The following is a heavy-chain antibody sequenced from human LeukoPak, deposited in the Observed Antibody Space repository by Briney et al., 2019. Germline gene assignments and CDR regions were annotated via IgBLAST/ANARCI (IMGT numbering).Heavy chain of an antibody. Sequence: PSETLSLTCSVSGASITTYSWNWLRQSPGKGLEWIGYFSLGETTSYTSSLKSRVTISRDTSKNQVSLKLTSVTAAGTAVYYCARWDELDWAFGTWGPGTLVTVSS. CDR3: ARWDELDWAFGT. V-gene: IGHV4-59*08. J-gene: IGHJ5*02. CDR2: FSLGETT. D-gene: IGHD2-21*01. CDR1: GASITTYS.